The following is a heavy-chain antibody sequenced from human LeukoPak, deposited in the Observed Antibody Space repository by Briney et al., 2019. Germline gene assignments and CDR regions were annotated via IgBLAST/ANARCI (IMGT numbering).Heavy chain of an antibody. D-gene: IGHD5-18*01. CDR2: IRSKAYGGTT. CDR1: GFTFGNYA. J-gene: IGHJ6*03. CDR3: TTVDTAMHYYYYYMDV. V-gene: IGHV3-49*03. Sequence: GGSLRLSCTASGFTFGNYAMSWFRQAPGKGLEWVGFIRSKAYGGTTEYAASVKGRFTISRDDSKSIAYLQMNSLKTEDTAVYYCTTVDTAMHYYYYYMDVWGKGTTVTVSS.